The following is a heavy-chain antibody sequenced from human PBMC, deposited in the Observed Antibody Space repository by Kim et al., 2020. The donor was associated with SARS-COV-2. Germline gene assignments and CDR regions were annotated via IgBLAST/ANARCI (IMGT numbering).Heavy chain of an antibody. CDR2: ISGSGGST. V-gene: IGHV3-23*01. D-gene: IGHD5-18*01. CDR3: AKDLGSERWIHNNWFDP. Sequence: GGSLRLSCAASGFTFSSYAMSWVRQAPGKGLEWVSAISGSGGSTYYADSVKGRFTISRDNSKNTLYLQMNSLRAEDTAVYYCAKDLGSERWIHNNWFDPWGQGTLVTVSS. CDR1: GFTFSSYA. J-gene: IGHJ5*02.